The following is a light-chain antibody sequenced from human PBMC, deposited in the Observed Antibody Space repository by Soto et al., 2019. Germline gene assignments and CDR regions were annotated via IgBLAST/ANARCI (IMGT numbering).Light chain of an antibody. Sequence: ELVMTQSPATLSVSPGERATLSCRARQSVSSYLAWYQQEPGQAPRLLIYDASNRATGIPARFSGSGSGTDFTLTISSLEPEDFAVYYCQQRSNWLWTFGQGTKVDI. CDR3: QQRSNWLWT. CDR1: QSVSSY. CDR2: DAS. J-gene: IGKJ1*01. V-gene: IGKV3-11*01.